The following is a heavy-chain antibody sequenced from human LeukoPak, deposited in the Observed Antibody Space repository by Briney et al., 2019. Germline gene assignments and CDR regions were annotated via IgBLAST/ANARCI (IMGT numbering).Heavy chain of an antibody. Sequence: GGSLRLSCAASGFTFSSYWMSWVRQAPGKGLEWVSYISESGDITYYSDSVKGRFAVSRDNAKNSVYLQMNSLRAADTAVYFCTRETYHYTSGNWGQGTLVTVSS. CDR3: TRETYHYTSGN. D-gene: IGHD3-10*01. V-gene: IGHV3-48*04. J-gene: IGHJ4*02. CDR1: GFTFSSYW. CDR2: ISESGDIT.